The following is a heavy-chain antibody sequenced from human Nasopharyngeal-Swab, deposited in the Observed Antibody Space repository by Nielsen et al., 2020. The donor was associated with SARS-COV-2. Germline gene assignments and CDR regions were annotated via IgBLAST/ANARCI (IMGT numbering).Heavy chain of an antibody. J-gene: IGHJ4*02. CDR1: GGSISDYN. Sequence: SETLSLTCTVSGGSISDYNWSWIRQPPGKGLEWIGYIYYSGTTNYNPSLKSRVTMSLDMSKNQFSLKLSSVTAADTAVYYCARGHYDSSGYYPHWGQGTLVTVSS. CDR2: IYYSGTT. D-gene: IGHD3-22*01. CDR3: ARGHYDSSGYYPH. V-gene: IGHV4-59*12.